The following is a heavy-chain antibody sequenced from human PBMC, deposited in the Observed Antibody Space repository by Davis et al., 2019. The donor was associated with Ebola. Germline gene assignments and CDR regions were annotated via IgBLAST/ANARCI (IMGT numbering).Heavy chain of an antibody. CDR3: ATAAAPRVDYYYYGMDV. CDR1: GYTLTELS. CDR2: FDPEDGET. Sequence: ALVKVSCKVSGYTLTELSMHWVRQAPGKGLEWMGGFDPEDGETIYAQKFQGRVTMTEDTSTDTAYMELSSLRSEDTAVYYCATAAAPRVDYYYYGMDVWGKGTTVTVSS. D-gene: IGHD2-2*01. V-gene: IGHV1-24*01. J-gene: IGHJ6*04.